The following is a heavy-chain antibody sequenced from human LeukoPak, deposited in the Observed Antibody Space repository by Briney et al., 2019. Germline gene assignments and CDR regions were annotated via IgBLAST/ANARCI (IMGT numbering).Heavy chain of an antibody. CDR3: ARNYYDRSGYSPNWSDP. D-gene: IGHD3-22*01. Sequence: GGSLRLSCAASGFTFSSYSMNLVSQAPGKGLEWVSSISSSSSYIYYADSVKGRFTISRDNAKNSLYLQMNSLRAEDTAVYYCARNYYDRSGYSPNWSDPWGQGTLVTVSS. CDR2: ISSSSSYI. CDR1: GFTFSSYS. J-gene: IGHJ5*02. V-gene: IGHV3-21*01.